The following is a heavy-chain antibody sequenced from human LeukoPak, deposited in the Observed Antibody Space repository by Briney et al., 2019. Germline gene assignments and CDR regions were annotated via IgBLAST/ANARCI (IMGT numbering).Heavy chain of an antibody. CDR1: GYTFTSYA. CDR2: INAGNGNT. D-gene: IGHD3-9*01. Sequence: ASVKVSCKASGYTFTSYAMHWVRQAPGQRLEWMGWINAGNGNTKYSQKFQGRVTITRDTSASTAYMELSSLRSEDTAVYYCARRVGDSVTGYCFDYWGQGTLVTVSS. J-gene: IGHJ4*02. V-gene: IGHV1-3*01. CDR3: ARRVGDSVTGYCFDY.